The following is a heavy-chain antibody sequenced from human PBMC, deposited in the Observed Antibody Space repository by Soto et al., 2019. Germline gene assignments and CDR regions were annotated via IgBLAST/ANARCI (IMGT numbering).Heavy chain of an antibody. CDR2: INHSGST. Sequence: SETLSLTCAVYGGSFSGYYWSWIRQPPGKGLEWIGEINHSGSTNYNPSLKSRVTISVDTSKNQLSLKLSSVTAADTAVYYWATPPRTVVPAAMGREMDVWGQGTTVTVSS. J-gene: IGHJ6*02. CDR1: GGSFSGYY. V-gene: IGHV4-34*01. CDR3: ATPPRTVVPAAMGREMDV. D-gene: IGHD2-2*01.